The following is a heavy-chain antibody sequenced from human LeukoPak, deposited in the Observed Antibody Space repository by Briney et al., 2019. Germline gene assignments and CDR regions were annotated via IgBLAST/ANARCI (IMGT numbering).Heavy chain of an antibody. CDR3: ATVGGFCPSSNCYAYFDY. CDR2: LTGDGTGT. J-gene: IGHJ4*02. D-gene: IGHD2-2*01. Sequence: GGALRLSCVASGLSLSNSAMTWVRQAPGKGLEWVSILTGDGTGTFYADSVKGRFSISRDISTNTLYLQMTSLGVDDTALYYCATVGGFCPSSNCYAYFDYWGQGSPVTVSS. CDR1: GLSLSNSA. V-gene: IGHV3-23*01.